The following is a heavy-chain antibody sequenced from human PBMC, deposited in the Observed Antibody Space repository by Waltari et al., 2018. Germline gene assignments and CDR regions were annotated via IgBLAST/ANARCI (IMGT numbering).Heavy chain of an antibody. Sequence: QVQLVQSGAEVKKPGSSVKVSCKASGGTFGRFAISWVRQAAGEGLEWMGGIIPNIGASNDAQKFQGRVTITADDSTRIAYMEVSSLRFEDTAVYFCATDTSPPYWGQGTLVIVSS. CDR2: IIPNIGAS. V-gene: IGHV1-69*01. CDR1: GGTFGRFA. J-gene: IGHJ4*02. D-gene: IGHD2-2*01. CDR3: ATDTSPPY.